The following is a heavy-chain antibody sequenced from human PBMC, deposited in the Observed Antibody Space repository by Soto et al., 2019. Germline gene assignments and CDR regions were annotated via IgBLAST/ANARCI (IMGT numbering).Heavy chain of an antibody. D-gene: IGHD6-6*01. V-gene: IGHV1-8*01. J-gene: IGHJ4*02. CDR3: AKARSGSSPDY. Sequence: ASVKVSCKASGYSFTGLDINWVRQTTGQGLEWMGWMEPSSGRTGYAQKFQGRVTMTRDTSINTAYMELSSLTSDDTAFYYCAKARSGSSPDYWGQGTLVTVSS. CDR2: MEPSSGRT. CDR1: GYSFTGLD.